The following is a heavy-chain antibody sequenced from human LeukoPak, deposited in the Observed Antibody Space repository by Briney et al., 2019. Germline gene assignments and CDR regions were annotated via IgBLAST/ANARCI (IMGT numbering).Heavy chain of an antibody. CDR2: ISTTSTHT. V-gene: IGHV3-11*03. CDR3: ARPRATTGRIEDKDAFDI. Sequence: GGSLRLSCAASGFTFRDYYMSWIRQAPGKGLEWVSHISTTSTHTNYADSVKGRFTISRDNAKSSLYLQMNSLRAEDTAVYYCARPRATTGRIEDKDAFDIWGQGTMVTVSS. CDR1: GFTFRDYY. J-gene: IGHJ3*02. D-gene: IGHD1-1*01.